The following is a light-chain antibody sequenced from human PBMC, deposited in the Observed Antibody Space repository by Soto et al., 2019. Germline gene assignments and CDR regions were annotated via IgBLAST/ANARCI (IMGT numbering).Light chain of an antibody. CDR3: QQYNSYLWT. V-gene: IGKV1-5*01. CDR1: QSISSW. Sequence: DIQMTQSPSTLSASVGDRVTITCRASQSISSWLAWYQQKPGKAPNLLIYAASSLHSGVPSRFSGSGSGTEFTLTISSLQPDDFATYYCQQYNSYLWTFGQGTKVDIK. CDR2: AAS. J-gene: IGKJ1*01.